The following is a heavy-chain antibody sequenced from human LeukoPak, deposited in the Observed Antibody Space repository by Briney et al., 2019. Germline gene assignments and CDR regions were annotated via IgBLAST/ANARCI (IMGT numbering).Heavy chain of an antibody. V-gene: IGHV4-34*01. Sequence: SETLSLTCAVYVGSFSGYYWSWIRQPPGKGLEWIGEINHSGSTNYNSSLKSRVTISVDTSKNQFSLKLSSVTAADTAVYYCARGYYGSGSHCCHMDAWGKGTTITVS. CDR1: VGSFSGYY. CDR2: INHSGST. D-gene: IGHD3-10*01. J-gene: IGHJ6*03. CDR3: ARGYYGSGSHCCHMDA.